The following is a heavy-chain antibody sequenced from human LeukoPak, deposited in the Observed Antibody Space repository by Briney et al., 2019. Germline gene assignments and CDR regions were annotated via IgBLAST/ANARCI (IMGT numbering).Heavy chain of an antibody. CDR2: INPSGGSL. Sequence: EASVKVSCKASGYIFTSYYMYWVRQAPGQGLECMGIINPSGGSLRYAQKFQGRVTMTRDTSTSTAYMELRSLRSDDTAVYYCARDLTRYDYSNSGPVDYWGQGTLVTVSS. J-gene: IGHJ4*02. V-gene: IGHV1-46*01. D-gene: IGHD4-11*01. CDR3: ARDLTRYDYSNSGPVDY. CDR1: GYIFTSYY.